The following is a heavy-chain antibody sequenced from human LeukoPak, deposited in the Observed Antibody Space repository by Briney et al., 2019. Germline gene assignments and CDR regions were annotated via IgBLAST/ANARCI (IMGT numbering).Heavy chain of an antibody. CDR2: IYPGDSDT. CDR1: GYSFTSYW. Sequence: GESLKISCKGSGYSFTSYWIGWVRQTPGKGLEWMGIIYPGDSDTRYSPSFQGQVTISADKSISTAYLQWSSLKASDTAMYYCARHRVEMATRPHNWFDPWGQGTLVTVSS. V-gene: IGHV5-51*01. CDR3: ARHRVEMATRPHNWFDP. J-gene: IGHJ5*02. D-gene: IGHD5-24*01.